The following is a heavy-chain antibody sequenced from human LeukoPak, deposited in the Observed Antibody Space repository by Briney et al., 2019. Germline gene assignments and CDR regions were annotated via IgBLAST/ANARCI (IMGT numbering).Heavy chain of an antibody. CDR2: ISYDGSNE. V-gene: IGHV3-30*04. J-gene: IGHJ5*02. CDR3: AASIPPAS. D-gene: IGHD2-21*01. CDR1: GFTFSSYA. Sequence: PGRSLRLSCAASGFTFSSYAMHWVRQAPGKGLEWVAVISYDGSNEYYADSVKGRFTISRDNSKNTLYLQMNSLRAGDTAVYYCAASIPPASWGQGTLVTVSS.